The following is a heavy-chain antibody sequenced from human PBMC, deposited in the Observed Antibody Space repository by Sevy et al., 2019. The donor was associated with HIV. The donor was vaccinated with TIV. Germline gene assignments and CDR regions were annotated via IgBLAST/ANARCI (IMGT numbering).Heavy chain of an antibody. V-gene: IGHV3-74*01. CDR3: ARGQLLQFLEWRSYSLDV. CDR2: INSHGTIT. CDR1: GFTFSSHW. D-gene: IGHD3-3*01. Sequence: GGSLRLSCAASGFTFSSHWMFWVRQAPGKGLMWVSHINSHGTITNYADSVKGRFAISRDNAKNTVYLRMDSLRAEDTAVYYCARGQLLQFLEWRSYSLDVWGQGTTVTVSS. J-gene: IGHJ6*02.